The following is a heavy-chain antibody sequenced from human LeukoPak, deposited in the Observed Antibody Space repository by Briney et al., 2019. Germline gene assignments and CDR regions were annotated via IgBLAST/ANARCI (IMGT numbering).Heavy chain of an antibody. Sequence: PSETLSLTCTVSGGSISSSSYYWGWIRQPPGRGLEWIGTIYYSGSTYSNPSLRSRVTISVDTSRNQFSLRLSSVTAADTAVYYCAREDPQTTVPEGMDVWGHGTTVIVSS. J-gene: IGHJ6*02. CDR2: IYYSGST. D-gene: IGHD4-17*01. V-gene: IGHV4-39*07. CDR1: GGSISSSSYY. CDR3: AREDPQTTVPEGMDV.